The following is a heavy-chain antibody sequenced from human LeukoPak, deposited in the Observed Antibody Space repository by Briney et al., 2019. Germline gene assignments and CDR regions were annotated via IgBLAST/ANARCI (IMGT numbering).Heavy chain of an antibody. Sequence: ASETLSLTCTVSGASISNYYWTWIRQPAGKGLEWIGRLYIGRSTDYNPSLKRRVTMSVDTSNNQFSLKVTSVTAADTAIYYCARESRVFIGDGYYLDPWGPGTLVTVSP. CDR3: ARESRVFIGDGYYLDP. CDR1: GASISNYY. CDR2: LYIGRST. D-gene: IGHD2/OR15-2a*01. J-gene: IGHJ5*02. V-gene: IGHV4-4*07.